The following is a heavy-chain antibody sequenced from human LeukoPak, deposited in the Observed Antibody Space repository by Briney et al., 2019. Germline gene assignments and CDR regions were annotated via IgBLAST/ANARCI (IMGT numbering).Heavy chain of an antibody. J-gene: IGHJ6*03. V-gene: IGHV4-61*02. CDR1: GGSISSGSYY. Sequence: SQTLSLTCTVSGGSISSGSYYWSWIRQPAGKGLEWIGRIYTSGSTNYNPSLKSRVTISVDTSKNQFSLKLSSLTAADTAVYYCARVGDYDSSGYRGYYYYYYMDVWGKGTTVTVSS. CDR3: ARVGDYDSSGYRGYYYYYYMDV. CDR2: IYTSGST. D-gene: IGHD3-22*01.